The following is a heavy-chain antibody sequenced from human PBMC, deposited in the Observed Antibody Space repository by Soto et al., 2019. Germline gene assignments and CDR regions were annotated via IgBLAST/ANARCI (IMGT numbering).Heavy chain of an antibody. J-gene: IGHJ6*02. CDR2: IGTAGDT. CDR1: GFTFSSYD. V-gene: IGHV3-13*01. CDR3: AGVTRPPRYCSSTSCYQIYGMDV. Sequence: GGSLRLSCAASGFTFSSYDMHWVRQATGKGLEWVSAIGTAGDTYYPGSRKGRFTISTENARNSLYLQKTSLTAEDTTMYYCAGVTRPPRYCSSTSCYQIYGMDVWGQGTTVTVSS. D-gene: IGHD2-2*01.